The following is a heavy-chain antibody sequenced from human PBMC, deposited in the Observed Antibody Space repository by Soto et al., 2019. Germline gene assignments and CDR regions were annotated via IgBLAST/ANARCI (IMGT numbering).Heavy chain of an antibody. J-gene: IGHJ6*03. D-gene: IGHD2-2*02. CDR3: AKDCSSTSCHTYYYYYXDV. Sequence: GGSLRLSCAASGFTFSSYAMSWVRQAPGKGLEWVSAISGSGGSTYYADSVKGRFTISRDNSKNTLYLQMNSLRAEDTAVYYCAKDCSSTSCHTYYYYYXDVWGKGTTVTVSS. V-gene: IGHV3-23*01. CDR1: GFTFSSYA. CDR2: ISGSGGST.